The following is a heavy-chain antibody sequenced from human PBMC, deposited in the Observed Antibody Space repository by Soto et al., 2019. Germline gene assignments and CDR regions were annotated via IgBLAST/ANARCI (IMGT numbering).Heavy chain of an antibody. J-gene: IGHJ3*02. Sequence: PGGSLRLSCAACGFSCSNYGMKWVRQGPDKGLEGVAVISYDGSKKYYADTVKGRFTSSRDNSKNTLFLQMSSLRAEDTAVYFCAKYVYAYDDDTFDIWGQGTMVTVSS. D-gene: IGHD3-16*01. CDR2: ISYDGSKK. V-gene: IGHV3-30*18. CDR1: GFSCSNYG. CDR3: AKYVYAYDDDTFDI.